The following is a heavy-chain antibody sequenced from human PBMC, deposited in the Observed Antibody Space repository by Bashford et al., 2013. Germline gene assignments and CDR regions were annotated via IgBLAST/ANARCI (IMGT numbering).Heavy chain of an antibody. Sequence: SETLSLTCTVSGGSISDSRYYWGWVRQSPGKGLEWIGSIYYSGSTHYNPSFKSRLTISVDTSKNQFSLKLTSVTAADTAVYYCARAAVAQPFYFDSWGQGTLVTVSS. V-gene: IGHV4-39*07. J-gene: IGHJ4*02. D-gene: IGHD6-19*01. CDR3: ARAAVAQPFYFDS. CDR2: IYYSGST. CDR1: GGSISDSRYY.